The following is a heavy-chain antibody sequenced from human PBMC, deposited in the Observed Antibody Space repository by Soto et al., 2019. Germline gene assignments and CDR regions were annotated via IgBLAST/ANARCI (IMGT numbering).Heavy chain of an antibody. CDR1: GYTSSSYG. CDR3: ARMAVAGQDYFDY. D-gene: IGHD6-19*01. J-gene: IGHJ4*02. Sequence: GASVKVSCKALGYTSSSYGINWVRQAPGQGLEWMGWISVFNGNTNYAQKLQGRVTMTTDTSTSTAYMELRSLRSDDTAVYYCARMAVAGQDYFDYWGQGTLVTVSS. CDR2: ISVFNGNT. V-gene: IGHV1-18*01.